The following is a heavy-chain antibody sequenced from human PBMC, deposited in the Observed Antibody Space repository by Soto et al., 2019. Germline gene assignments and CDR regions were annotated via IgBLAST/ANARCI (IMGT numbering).Heavy chain of an antibody. CDR3: ARDGGRHSGGIDY. D-gene: IGHD1-26*01. Sequence: QVQLVQSGAEVKKPGASVKVSCKASGYIFTNYAIHWVRQAPGQRLEWMGWINGGNGNTKYSQKFQGRVTITRDTSASTAYMELSSLRSEDTAVYYCARDGGRHSGGIDYWGQGTLVTVSS. V-gene: IGHV1-3*01. J-gene: IGHJ4*02. CDR1: GYIFTNYA. CDR2: INGGNGNT.